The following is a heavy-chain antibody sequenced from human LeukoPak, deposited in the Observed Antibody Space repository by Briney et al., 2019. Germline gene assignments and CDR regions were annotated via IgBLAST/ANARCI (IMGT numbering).Heavy chain of an antibody. Sequence: SETLSLTCTASGYSISSGNYWGCIRQPPGKGLEWIANIYHSGSPYYNPSLKSRVTISVDTSKNQFSLKLSSVIAADTAVYYCARISTQSKRFDTWGQGTLVTVSS. J-gene: IGHJ5*02. CDR2: IYHSGSP. CDR3: ARISTQSKRFDT. V-gene: IGHV4-38-2*02. CDR1: GYSISSGNY.